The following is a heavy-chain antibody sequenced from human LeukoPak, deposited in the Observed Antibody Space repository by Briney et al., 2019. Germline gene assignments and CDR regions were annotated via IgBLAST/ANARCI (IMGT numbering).Heavy chain of an antibody. V-gene: IGHV4-4*07. CDR1: GGSISSYY. CDR2: IYYSGST. J-gene: IGHJ5*02. Sequence: SETLSLTCTVSGGSISSYYWSWIRQPAGKGLEWIGRIYYSGSTNYNPSLKSRVTISVDTSKNQFSLKLSSVTAADTAVYYCARGKPPYRFDPWGQGTLVTVSS. CDR3: ARGKPPYRFDP.